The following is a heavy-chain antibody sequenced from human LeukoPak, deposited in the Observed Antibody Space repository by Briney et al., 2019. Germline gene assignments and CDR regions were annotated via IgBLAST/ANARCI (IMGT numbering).Heavy chain of an antibody. Sequence: PSETLSLTCTVSGASISTRSNYWGWIRQPPGKGLEWIGTIYYSGSTYFNPSLQSRVTLSVDTPNSQFFLKLNSVTAADTAVYYCVRDYGDYARQYYYGMDVWGQGTTVTVSS. CDR2: IYYSGST. CDR1: GASISTRSNY. J-gene: IGHJ6*02. CDR3: VRDYGDYARQYYYGMDV. D-gene: IGHD4-17*01. V-gene: IGHV4-39*01.